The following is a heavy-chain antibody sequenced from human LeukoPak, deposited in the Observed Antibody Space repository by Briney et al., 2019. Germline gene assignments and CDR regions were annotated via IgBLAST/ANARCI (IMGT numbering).Heavy chain of an antibody. CDR3: ATTLGSGWKFDY. CDR2: ISYDGSNK. D-gene: IGHD6-19*01. Sequence: GRSLRLSCAASGFIFSNYGIHWVRQAPGKGLEWVAVISYDGSNKYADSVKGRFTISKDNSKNTLFLQMNSLRPDDTAVYYCATTLGSGWKFDYWGQGTLVTVSS. V-gene: IGHV3-30*03. J-gene: IGHJ4*02. CDR1: GFIFSNYG.